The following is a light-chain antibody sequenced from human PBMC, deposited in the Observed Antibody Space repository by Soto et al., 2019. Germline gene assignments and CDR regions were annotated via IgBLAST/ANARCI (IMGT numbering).Light chain of an antibody. CDR3: TSYTSSSTYV. J-gene: IGLJ1*01. V-gene: IGLV2-14*01. CDR1: SSDVGDFKY. CDR2: EVS. Sequence: QSALTPPASVSGSPGQSITISCTGTSSDVGDFKYVSWYRQHPGRAPKLLIYEVSHRPSGISNRFSGSKSGNTAFLAISGLQAEDEADYYCTSYTSSSTYVFGTGTKVTVL.